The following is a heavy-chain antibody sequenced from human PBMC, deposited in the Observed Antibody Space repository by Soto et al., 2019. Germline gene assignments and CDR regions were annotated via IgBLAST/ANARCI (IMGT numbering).Heavy chain of an antibody. D-gene: IGHD2-15*01. Sequence: EVQLLESGEGLVQPGGSLRLSCAASGFTFSTYSMSWVRQAPGKGLAWVSAISGSGGTTYYADSVKGRFTISRDNSKNTLYLQMNSLRAEDTAVYYCARVLAAADWRQGTLVTVSS. V-gene: IGHV3-23*01. CDR3: ARVLAAAD. CDR1: GFTFSTYS. J-gene: IGHJ4*02. CDR2: ISGSGGTT.